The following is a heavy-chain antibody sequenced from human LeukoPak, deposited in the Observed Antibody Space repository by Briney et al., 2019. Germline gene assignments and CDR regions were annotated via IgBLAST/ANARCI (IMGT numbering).Heavy chain of an antibody. V-gene: IGHV3-30*18. CDR1: GFIFSSYG. CDR2: ISYDGSNK. Sequence: GRSLRLSCAASGFIFSSYGMHWVRQAPGKGLEWVAIISYDGSNKYYADSVKGRFTISRDNSKNTLYLQMNSLRAEDTAVYYCAKAETFDYWDQGTLVTVSS. J-gene: IGHJ4*02. CDR3: AKAETFDY.